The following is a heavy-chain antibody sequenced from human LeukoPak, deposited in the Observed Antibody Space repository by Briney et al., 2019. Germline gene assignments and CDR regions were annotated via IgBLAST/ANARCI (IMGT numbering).Heavy chain of an antibody. V-gene: IGHV4-34*01. CDR2: IYYSGST. Sequence: SETLSLTCAVYGGSFSDYWWTWIRQPPGKGLEWIGSIYYSGSTYYNPSLKSRVTISVDTSKNQFSLKLSSVTAADTAVYYCASGWIQLWLRNDAFDIWGQGTMVTVSS. J-gene: IGHJ3*02. CDR1: GGSFSDYW. D-gene: IGHD5-18*01. CDR3: ASGWIQLWLRNDAFDI.